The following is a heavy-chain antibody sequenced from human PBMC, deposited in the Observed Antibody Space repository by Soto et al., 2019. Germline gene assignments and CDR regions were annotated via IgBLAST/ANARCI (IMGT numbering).Heavy chain of an antibody. V-gene: IGHV4-59*01. CDR3: ARALGRGIAARPQWFDP. D-gene: IGHD6-6*01. J-gene: IGHJ5*02. CDR1: GGYISSYY. Sequence: SETLSLTCTVSGGYISSYYCSWIRQPPGKGLEWIGYIYYSGSTNYNPSLKSRVTISVDTSKNQFSLKLSSVTAADTAVYYCARALGRGIAARPQWFDPWGQGTLVTVSS. CDR2: IYYSGST.